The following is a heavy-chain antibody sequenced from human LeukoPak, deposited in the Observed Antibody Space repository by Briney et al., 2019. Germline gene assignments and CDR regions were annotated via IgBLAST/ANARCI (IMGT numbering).Heavy chain of an antibody. V-gene: IGHV3-23*01. J-gene: IGHJ4*02. CDR3: AKSRSYDSSGYSFDY. D-gene: IGHD3-22*01. CDR2: ITGSGGSA. CDR1: GFTFKNYG. Sequence: GGSLRLSCAASGFTFKNYGMNWVRQAPGKGLEWVPYITGSGGSAYYADSVKGRFTISRDNSKNTLYLHMNSLKAEDTAVYYCAKSRSYDSSGYSFDYWGQGTLVTVSS.